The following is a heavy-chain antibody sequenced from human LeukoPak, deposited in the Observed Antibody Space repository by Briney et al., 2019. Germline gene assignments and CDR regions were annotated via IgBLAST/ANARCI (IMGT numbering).Heavy chain of an antibody. CDR3: ARSIYDFWSGYYLGIMDY. D-gene: IGHD3-3*01. CDR1: GYSFTSYW. V-gene: IGHV5-51*07. Sequence: GESLKISCKGSGYSFTSYWIGWVHQMPGKGLEWMGIIYPGDSDTRYSPSFQGQVTISADKSISTAYLQWSSLKASDTAMYYCARSIYDFWSGYYLGIMDYWGQGTLVTVSS. CDR2: IYPGDSDT. J-gene: IGHJ4*02.